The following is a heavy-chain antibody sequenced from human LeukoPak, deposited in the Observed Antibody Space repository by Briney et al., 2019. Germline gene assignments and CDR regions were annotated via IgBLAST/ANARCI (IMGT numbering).Heavy chain of an antibody. CDR3: ARDRYCTTTRCSDY. J-gene: IGHJ4*02. Sequence: PGGSLRLSCAASGFTVSSNYMSWVRQAPGKGLVWVSRINTDGSSTTYADSVKGRFTISRDNAKNTLYLEMNSLRAEDTAVYYCARDRYCTTTRCSDYWGQGTLVTVSS. CDR1: GFTVSSNY. V-gene: IGHV3-74*03. D-gene: IGHD2-2*01. CDR2: INTDGSST.